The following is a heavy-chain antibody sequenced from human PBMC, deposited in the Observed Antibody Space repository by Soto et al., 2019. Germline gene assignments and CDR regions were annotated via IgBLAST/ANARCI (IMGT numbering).Heavy chain of an antibody. V-gene: IGHV3-30*18. D-gene: IGHD1-26*01. CDR1: GFTFSDYG. Sequence: GGSLRLSCAVSGFTFSDYGMHWVRQAPGKGLEWVAVMSYAGTYKYYADSVKGRFTISRGNSKNTLYLQMNNLRTEDTAVYYCAKEGVGATRAFDIWGPGTMVTVS. J-gene: IGHJ3*02. CDR3: AKEGVGATRAFDI. CDR2: MSYAGTYK.